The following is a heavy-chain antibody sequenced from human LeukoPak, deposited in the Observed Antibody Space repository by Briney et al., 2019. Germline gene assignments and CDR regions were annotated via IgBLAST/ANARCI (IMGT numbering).Heavy chain of an antibody. CDR1: GYTFTSYG. CDR2: IRAYNGNT. V-gene: IGHV1-18*01. J-gene: IGHJ5*02. D-gene: IGHD3-10*01. Sequence: GASVKVSCKASGYTFTSYGISWVRQAPGQGLEWMGWIRAYNGNTNYAQKLQGRVTMTTDTSTSTAYMELRSLRSDDTAVYYCARVGYLRNYGSGSYGNWFDPWGQGTLVTVSS. CDR3: ARVGYLRNYGSGSYGNWFDP.